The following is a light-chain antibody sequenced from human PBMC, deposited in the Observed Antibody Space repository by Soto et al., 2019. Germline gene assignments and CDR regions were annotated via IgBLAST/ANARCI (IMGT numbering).Light chain of an antibody. CDR1: QSVSSSY. CDR2: GAS. J-gene: IGKJ1*01. V-gene: IGKV3-20*01. CDR3: QHYGSPLWT. Sequence: EIVLTQSPGTLSVSPGERATLSCRASQSVSSSYLAWYQQKPGQAPRLLIYGASSRATGIPDRFSGSGSGTDFTLTISRLEPEDFAVYYCQHYGSPLWTVGQGTKVEIK.